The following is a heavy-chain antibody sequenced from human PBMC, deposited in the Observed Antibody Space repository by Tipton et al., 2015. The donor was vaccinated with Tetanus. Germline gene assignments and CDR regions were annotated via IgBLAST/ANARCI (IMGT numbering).Heavy chain of an antibody. J-gene: IGHJ4*02. V-gene: IGHV4-31*03. Sequence: TLSLTCTVSGGSISSGGYYWSWIRQHPGKGLEWIGDIYYSGSTYYNPSLKSRVTISVDTSKNQFSLKLNSVTAADTAVYYCARDQARGARGWNYFAYWGQGTLVTVPS. CDR2: IYYSGST. CDR1: GGSISSGGYY. D-gene: IGHD1-26*01. CDR3: ARDQARGARGWNYFAY.